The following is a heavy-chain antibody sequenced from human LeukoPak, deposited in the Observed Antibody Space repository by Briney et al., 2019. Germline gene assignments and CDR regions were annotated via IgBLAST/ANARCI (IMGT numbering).Heavy chain of an antibody. V-gene: IGHV3-30-3*01. J-gene: IGHJ3*02. Sequence: GGSLRLSCAASGFTFTTYAVHWVRQAPGKGLEWLAIMSYDGSNKYYADYVKGRFTVSRDSSKNTVYLQMNSLRVDDTAIYYCALAVAGLEAFDIWGQGTMVTVSS. CDR2: MSYDGSNK. D-gene: IGHD6-19*01. CDR1: GFTFTTYA. CDR3: ALAVAGLEAFDI.